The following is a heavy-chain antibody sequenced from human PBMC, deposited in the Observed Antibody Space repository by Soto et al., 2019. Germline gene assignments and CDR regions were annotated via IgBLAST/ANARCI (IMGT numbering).Heavy chain of an antibody. V-gene: IGHV4-30-4*02. CDR3: ARELEGGVFDI. CDR2: LSYTGST. CDR1: GGPVRDAYSY. J-gene: IGHJ3*02. D-gene: IGHD2-8*02. Sequence: SETLTLTCTVSGGPVRDAYSYWTWIRQPPGKGLEWMGYLSYTGSTYYNPSLRNRATISVDESTNHLSLRLSSVTAADTAVYYCARELEGGVFDIWGRGTLVTVSS.